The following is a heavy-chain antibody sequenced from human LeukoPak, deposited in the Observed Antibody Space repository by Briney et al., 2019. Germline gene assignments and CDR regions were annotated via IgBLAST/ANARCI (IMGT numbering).Heavy chain of an antibody. D-gene: IGHD3/OR15-3a*01. Sequence: PSETLSLTCTVSGGSISSSSYYWGWIRQPPGKGLEWIGSIYYSGSTYYNPSLKSRVTISVDTSKNQFSLKLSSVTAADTAVYYCARDLGLGEGYFDYWGQGTLVTVSS. CDR2: IYYSGST. J-gene: IGHJ4*02. V-gene: IGHV4-39*02. CDR3: ARDLGLGEGYFDY. CDR1: GGSISSSSYY.